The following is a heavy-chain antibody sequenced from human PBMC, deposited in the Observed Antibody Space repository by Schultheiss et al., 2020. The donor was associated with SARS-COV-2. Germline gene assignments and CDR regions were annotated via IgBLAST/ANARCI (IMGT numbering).Heavy chain of an antibody. V-gene: IGHV4-59*12. CDR3: ARDDNYSNYYYYMDV. J-gene: IGHJ6*03. CDR2: IYYSGST. D-gene: IGHD4-11*01. CDR1: GGSISSYY. Sequence: SQTLSLTCTVSGGSISSYYWSWIRQPPGKGLEWIGYIYYSGSTNYNPSLKSRVTISVDTSKNQFSLKLSSVTAADTAVYYCARDDNYSNYYYYMDVWGKGTTVTVSS.